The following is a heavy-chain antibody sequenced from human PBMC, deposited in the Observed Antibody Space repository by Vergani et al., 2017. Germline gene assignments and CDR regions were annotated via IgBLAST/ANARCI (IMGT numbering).Heavy chain of an antibody. D-gene: IGHD1-14*01. CDR3: ARDLRLLYNRFDP. J-gene: IGHJ5*02. Sequence: EVQLLQSEGAVVQPGGSLRLSCVASGFTFSSHAMSWVRQGHGQGLEWVSSIKNTGDSTDYADSVKGRFTISRDNSKSTMYLQMNSLRDEDTGVYYCARDLRLLYNRFDPWGQGTLVTVSS. CDR2: IKNTGDST. CDR1: GFTFSSHA. V-gene: IGHV3-23*01.